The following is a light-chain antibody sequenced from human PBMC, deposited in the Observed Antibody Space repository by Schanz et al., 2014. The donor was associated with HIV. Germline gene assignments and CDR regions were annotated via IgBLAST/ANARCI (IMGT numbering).Light chain of an antibody. Sequence: QSVLTQPPSASGTPGQRVTISCSGSSSNFRSNAINWPPHPPGTAPRLVIYNTFHRPSRVPDRFSGSKSGTSASLAITGLQAEDEADYYCQSYDSSLSGSVFGGGTKLTVL. CDR2: NTF. V-gene: IGLV1-44*01. CDR3: QSYDSSLSGSV. CDR1: SSNFRSNA. J-gene: IGLJ2*01.